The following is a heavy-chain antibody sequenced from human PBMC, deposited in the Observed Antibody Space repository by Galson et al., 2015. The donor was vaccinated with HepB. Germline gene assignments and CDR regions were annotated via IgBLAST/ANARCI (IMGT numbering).Heavy chain of an antibody. CDR1: DYTFSSYS. V-gene: IGHV1-18*01. CDR3: ARGALVVGVAATQNNWFDP. Sequence: SVKVSCKDSDYTFSSYSITWVRQAPGQGLEWMGWISAYNRKTRYSQKFQGRVTITTDTSTSTAYMEMRRLRSDHTAVYYCARGALVVGVAATQNNWFDPWGQGTLVTVSS. D-gene: IGHD2-15*01. J-gene: IGHJ5*02. CDR2: ISAYNRKT.